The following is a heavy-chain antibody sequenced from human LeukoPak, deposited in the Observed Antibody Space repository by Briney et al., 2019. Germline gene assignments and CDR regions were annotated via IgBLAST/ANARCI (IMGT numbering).Heavy chain of an antibody. CDR1: GFTFSWYG. J-gene: IGHJ4*02. CDR2: IKHDESEK. D-gene: IGHD3-10*01. V-gene: IGHV3-7*04. CDR3: ARHGDEFGQFFDY. Sequence: GGSLRLSCAASGFTFSWYGMTWVRKAPGKGLEWVANIKHDESEKHYVSSVKGRFTISRDNDKNLLYLQMNSLRAEDTAVYHCARHGDEFGQFFDYWGQGSLVSVPS.